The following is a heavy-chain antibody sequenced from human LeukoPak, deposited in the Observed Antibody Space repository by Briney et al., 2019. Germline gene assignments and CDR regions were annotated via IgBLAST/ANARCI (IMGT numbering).Heavy chain of an antibody. Sequence: LPGGSLRLSCAASGFTFSSYAMSWVRQAPGKGLEWVSAISGSGGSTYYADSVKGRFTISRVNSKNTLYLQMNSLRAEDTAVYYCARTVVDSYYFDYWGQGTLVTVSS. CDR1: GFTFSSYA. J-gene: IGHJ4*02. D-gene: IGHD4-23*01. CDR2: ISGSGGST. CDR3: ARTVVDSYYFDY. V-gene: IGHV3-23*01.